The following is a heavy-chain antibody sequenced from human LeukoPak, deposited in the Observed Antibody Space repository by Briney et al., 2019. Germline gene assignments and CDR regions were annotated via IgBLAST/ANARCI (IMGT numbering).Heavy chain of an antibody. V-gene: IGHV4-34*01. J-gene: IGHJ4*02. D-gene: IGHD3-10*01. CDR2: INHSGST. CDR3: ARDTYYYGSGSHPIDY. CDR1: GGSFSGYY. Sequence: SETLSLTCAVYGGSFSGYYWSWIRQPPGKGLEWIGEINHSGSTNYNPSLKSRVTISVDTSKNQFSLKLSSVTAADTAVYYCARDTYYYGSGSHPIDYWGQGTLVTVSS.